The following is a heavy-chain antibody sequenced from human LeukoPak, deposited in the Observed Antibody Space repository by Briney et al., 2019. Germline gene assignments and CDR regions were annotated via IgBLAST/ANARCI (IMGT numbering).Heavy chain of an antibody. CDR1: GGTFSSYA. J-gene: IGHJ6*02. Sequence: GASVKVSCKASGGTFSSYAISWVRQAPGQGLEWMGRIIPILGIANYAQKFQGRVTITADKSTSTAYMELSSQRSEDTAVYYCARLPYCSGGSCYDGLSMDVWGQGTTVTVSS. CDR2: IIPILGIA. CDR3: ARLPYCSGGSCYDGLSMDV. D-gene: IGHD2-15*01. V-gene: IGHV1-69*04.